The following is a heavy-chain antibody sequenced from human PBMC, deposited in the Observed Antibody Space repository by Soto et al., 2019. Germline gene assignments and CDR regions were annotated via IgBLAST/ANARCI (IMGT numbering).Heavy chain of an antibody. Sequence: GASAKVPCKAPRGTFSSYALSWLHQAPGQGLEWMGWIIANIGTANYAQKLQGRVTMTTDTSTSTAYMELRSLRSDDTAVYYCARDLVDLGPLRYFPQDYWGQGTLVTVSS. V-gene: IGHV1-18*01. CDR3: ARDLVDLGPLRYFPQDY. J-gene: IGHJ4*02. D-gene: IGHD3-9*01. CDR1: RGTFSSYA. CDR2: IIANIGTA.